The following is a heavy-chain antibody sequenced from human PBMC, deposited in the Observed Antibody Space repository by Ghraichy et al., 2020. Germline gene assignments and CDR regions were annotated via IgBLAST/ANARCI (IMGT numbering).Heavy chain of an antibody. Sequence: SGPTLVKPTQTLTLTCTFSGFSLSTSGVGMGWVRQPPGEALEWLAMVFWDHEVHYTPSLKSRSTITKDTSKNQVVLTMTNMDPVDTATYYCARRLLRGPPDTLFDSWGQGLFVTVSA. CDR2: VFWDHEV. D-gene: IGHD3-10*01. V-gene: IGHV2-5*02. J-gene: IGHJ4*02. CDR3: ARRLLRGPPDTLFDS. CDR1: GFSLSTSGVG.